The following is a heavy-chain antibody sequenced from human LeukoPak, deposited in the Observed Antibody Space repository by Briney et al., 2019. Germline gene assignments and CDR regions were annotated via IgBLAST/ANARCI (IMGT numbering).Heavy chain of an antibody. J-gene: IGHJ6*03. Sequence: GESLKISCKGSGYSFTSYWIGWVRQMPGKGLEWMGIIYPGDSDTRYSPSFQGQVTISADKSISTAYLQWSSLKASDTAMYYCARQRGAARPKSVYYYYMDVWGKGTTVTVSS. V-gene: IGHV5-51*01. CDR1: GYSFTSYW. D-gene: IGHD6-6*01. CDR2: IYPGDSDT. CDR3: ARQRGAARPKSVYYYYMDV.